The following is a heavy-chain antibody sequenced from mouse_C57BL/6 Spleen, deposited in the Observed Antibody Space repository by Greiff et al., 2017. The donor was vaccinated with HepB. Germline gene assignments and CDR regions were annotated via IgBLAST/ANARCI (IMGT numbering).Heavy chain of an antibody. D-gene: IGHD2-14*01. Sequence: QVQLKESGPGLVAPSQSLSITCTVSGFSLTSYGVSWVRQPPGKGLEWLGVIWSDGSTTYYSALISRLSSSKDNSESQVFLKLNSRLTGDTATYYCAEAEYRERYFDVWGTGTTVTVSS. CDR2: IWSDGST. CDR3: AEAEYRERYFDV. CDR1: GFSLTSYG. J-gene: IGHJ1*03. V-gene: IGHV2-3*01.